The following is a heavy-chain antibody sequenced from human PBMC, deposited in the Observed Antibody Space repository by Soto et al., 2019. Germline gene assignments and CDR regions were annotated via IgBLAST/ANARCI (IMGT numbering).Heavy chain of an antibody. CDR2: MHDSGTT. CDR1: GGSISGYY. J-gene: IGHJ4*02. Sequence: PSETLSLTCSVSGGSISGYYWNWVRQPPGKGLEFIAYMHDSGTTNYSPSLKSRVTLSLDRSKKQISLTLASATAADTAVYYCAASYWHYVGRFDSWGPGTLVTVSS. CDR3: AASYWHYVGRFDS. D-gene: IGHD1-7*01. V-gene: IGHV4-59*12.